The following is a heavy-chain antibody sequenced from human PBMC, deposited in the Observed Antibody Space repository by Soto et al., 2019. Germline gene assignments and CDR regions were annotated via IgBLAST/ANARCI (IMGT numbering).Heavy chain of an antibody. CDR3: AREGSYSAYNFAHGIQLWSFDF. J-gene: IGHJ4*02. V-gene: IGHV4-4*07. Sequence: PSETLSLTCTVSGGSINTFYWSWVRQPAGKGLELIGRIFSSGSTSFNPSLESRVAMSVDTSKKHLSLNLSSVTAAYMAVYYSAREGSYSAYNFAHGIQLWSFDFWGQGALVTLSS. CDR2: IFSSGST. CDR1: GGSINTFY. D-gene: IGHD5-12*01.